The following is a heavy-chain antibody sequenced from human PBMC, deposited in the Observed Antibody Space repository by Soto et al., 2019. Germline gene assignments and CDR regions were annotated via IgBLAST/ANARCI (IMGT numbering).Heavy chain of an antibody. D-gene: IGHD3-22*01. CDR3: AFTYYYDSSGYRIDAFDS. CDR2: IYYSGST. J-gene: IGHJ3*02. Sequence: PSETLSLTCTVSGGSISSGDYYWSWIRQPPGKGLEWIGYIYYSGSTYYNPSLKSRVTISVDTSKNQFSLKLSSVTAADTAVYYCAFTYYYDSSGYRIDAFDSWGQGTMVTVSS. V-gene: IGHV4-30-4*01. CDR1: GGSISSGDYY.